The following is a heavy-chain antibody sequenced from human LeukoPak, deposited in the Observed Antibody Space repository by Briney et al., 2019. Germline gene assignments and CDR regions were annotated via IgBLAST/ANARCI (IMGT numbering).Heavy chain of an antibody. V-gene: IGHV3-11*01. J-gene: IGHJ4*02. CDR2: ISPGGHTV. Sequence: GGSLRLSCAASGFTFSDYHMNWIRQAPGKGLEWVSYISPGGHTVYFANSVKGRFTLSRDNAKNSLSLQMNSLTAEDTAVYYCAAGRDIAVAGPGGYFDYWGQGTLVTVSS. CDR1: GFTFSDYH. CDR3: AAGRDIAVAGPGGYFDY. D-gene: IGHD6-19*01.